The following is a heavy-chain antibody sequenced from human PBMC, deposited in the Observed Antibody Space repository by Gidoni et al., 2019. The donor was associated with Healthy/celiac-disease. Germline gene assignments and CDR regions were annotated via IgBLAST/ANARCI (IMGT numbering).Heavy chain of an antibody. Sequence: QVQLVESGGGVVQPGRSLRLSCAASGFTFSSYGMHWVRQAPGKGLEWVAVISYDGSNKYYADSVKGRFTISRDNSKNTLYLQMNSLRAEDTAVYYCAKDLGSGWPYGMDVWGQGTTVTVSS. J-gene: IGHJ6*02. CDR2: ISYDGSNK. CDR3: AKDLGSGWPYGMDV. D-gene: IGHD6-19*01. CDR1: GFTFSSYG. V-gene: IGHV3-30*18.